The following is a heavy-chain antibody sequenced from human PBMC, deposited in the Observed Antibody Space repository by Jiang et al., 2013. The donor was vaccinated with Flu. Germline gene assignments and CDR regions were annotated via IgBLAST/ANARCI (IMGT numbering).Heavy chain of an antibody. CDR2: IWYDGSNK. Sequence: RLSCAASGFTFSSYGMHWVRQAPGKGLEWVAVIWYDGSNKYYADSVKGRFTISRDNSKNTLYLQMNSLRAEDTAVYYCARTVCSGGSCYSYYFDYWGQGTLVTVSS. V-gene: IGHV3-33*01. CDR3: ARTVCSGGSCYSYYFDY. D-gene: IGHD2-15*01. J-gene: IGHJ4*02. CDR1: GFTFSSYG.